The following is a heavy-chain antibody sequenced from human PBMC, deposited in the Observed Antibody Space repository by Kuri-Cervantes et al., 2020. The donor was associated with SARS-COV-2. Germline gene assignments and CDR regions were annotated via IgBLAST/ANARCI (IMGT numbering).Heavy chain of an antibody. J-gene: IGHJ4*02. Sequence: SETLSLTCAVSGYSISSGYYWGWIRQPPGKGLEWIGSIYHSGSTYYNPSLKSRVTMSVDTSKNQFSLKLSSVTAADTAVYYCARDNVDTAMGIDYWGQGTLVTVSS. CDR1: GYSISSGYY. D-gene: IGHD5-18*01. V-gene: IGHV4-38-2*02. CDR3: ARDNVDTAMGIDY. CDR2: IYHSGST.